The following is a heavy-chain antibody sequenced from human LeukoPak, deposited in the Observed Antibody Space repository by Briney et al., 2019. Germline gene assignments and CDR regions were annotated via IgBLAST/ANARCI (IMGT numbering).Heavy chain of an antibody. V-gene: IGHV4-30-4*08. CDR3: ARALGDYDFWSGTPTYDAFDI. CDR1: GGSISSGDYY. D-gene: IGHD3-3*01. Sequence: SQTLSLTCTVSGGSISSGDYYWSWIRQPPGKGLEWIGYIYYSGSTYYNPSLKSRVTISVDTSKNQFSLKLSSVTAADTAVYYCARALGDYDFWSGTPTYDAFDIWSQGTMVTVSS. CDR2: IYYSGST. J-gene: IGHJ3*02.